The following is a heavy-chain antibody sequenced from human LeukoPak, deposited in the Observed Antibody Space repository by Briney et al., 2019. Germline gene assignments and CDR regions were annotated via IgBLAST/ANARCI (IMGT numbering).Heavy chain of an antibody. D-gene: IGHD3-9*01. CDR3: ARVTEVLTGYYEGWNWFDP. Sequence: SEILSLTCTVSGGSISSYYWSWIRQPPGKGLEWIGYIYYSGSTNYNPSLKSRVTISVDTSKNQFSLKLSSVTAADTAVYYCARVTEVLTGYYEGWNWFDPWGQGTLVTVSS. J-gene: IGHJ5*02. V-gene: IGHV4-59*01. CDR2: IYYSGST. CDR1: GGSISSYY.